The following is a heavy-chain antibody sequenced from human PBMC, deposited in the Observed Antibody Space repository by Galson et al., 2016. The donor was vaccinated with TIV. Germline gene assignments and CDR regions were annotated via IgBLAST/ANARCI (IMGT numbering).Heavy chain of an antibody. Sequence: SVKVSCKASGGTFSSFTISWVRQAPGQGLEWMGRIIPILGIANYAPKFQGRLSITADKSTSTAYMEMSSLRSEDTAVYYCASDHEGDSWSGSYRVGYYNFMDVWGKGTTVTVSS. V-gene: IGHV1-69*02. CDR3: ASDHEGDSWSGSYRVGYYNFMDV. D-gene: IGHD3-3*01. CDR2: IIPILGIA. J-gene: IGHJ6*03. CDR1: GGTFSSFT.